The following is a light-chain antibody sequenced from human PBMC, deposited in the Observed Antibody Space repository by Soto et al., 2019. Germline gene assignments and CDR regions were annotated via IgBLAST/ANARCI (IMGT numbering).Light chain of an antibody. V-gene: IGLV2-14*01. CDR1: SSDVGGYDY. CDR3: SSYNFSNTVL. J-gene: IGLJ2*01. Sequence: QSALTQPASVSGSLGQSITISCTGNSSDVGGYDYVSWNQQHPGKAPKLIIFEVDNRPSGVSSRFSGSKSGNTASLTISGLQADDEADYYCSSYNFSNTVLFGGGTKLTVL. CDR2: EVD.